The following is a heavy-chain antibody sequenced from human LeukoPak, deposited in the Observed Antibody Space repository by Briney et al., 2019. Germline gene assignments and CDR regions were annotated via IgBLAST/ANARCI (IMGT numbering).Heavy chain of an antibody. CDR1: GFTVNSNY. Sequence: PGGSLRLSCAASGFTVNSNYMSWVRQAPGKGLEWVAVIYSDGTTYHADSVKGRFTISRDDSKNTLHLQMNSLRAEDSAVYYCARPVSGWPDYWGQGTLVTVSS. V-gene: IGHV3-53*01. CDR2: IYSDGTT. J-gene: IGHJ4*02. CDR3: ARPVSGWPDY. D-gene: IGHD6-19*01.